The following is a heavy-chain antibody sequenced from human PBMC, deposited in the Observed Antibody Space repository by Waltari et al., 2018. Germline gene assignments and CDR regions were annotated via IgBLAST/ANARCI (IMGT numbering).Heavy chain of an antibody. D-gene: IGHD6-13*01. CDR1: GDTFDDYP. Sequence: QVQLVQSGAEVKKPGSSVRFSCQASGDTFDDYPISWVRQAPGQGLEWMGRLIPLLYTTHYAQKFQGRVTLSADRFTSTAYMELSSLQSEDTAIYFCARDRRDSGSFYDAFDFWGEGTMVTVSS. V-gene: IGHV1-69*04. CDR3: ARDRRDSGSFYDAFDF. J-gene: IGHJ3*01. CDR2: LIPLLYTT.